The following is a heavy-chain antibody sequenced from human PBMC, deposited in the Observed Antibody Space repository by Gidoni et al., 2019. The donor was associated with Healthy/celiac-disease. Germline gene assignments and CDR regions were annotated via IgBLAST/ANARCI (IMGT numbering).Heavy chain of an antibody. V-gene: IGHV1-69*01. D-gene: IGHD1-7*01. CDR3: ATSKGGTTGTRFDY. Sequence: QVQLVQSGAEVKTPGSAVQVSCKASGGTFSSYAISWVRQAPGQGLEWMGGIIPIFGTANYAQKFQGRVTITADESTSTAYMELSSLRSEDTAVYYCATSKGGTTGTRFDYWGQGTLVTVSS. J-gene: IGHJ4*02. CDR1: GGTFSSYA. CDR2: IIPIFGTA.